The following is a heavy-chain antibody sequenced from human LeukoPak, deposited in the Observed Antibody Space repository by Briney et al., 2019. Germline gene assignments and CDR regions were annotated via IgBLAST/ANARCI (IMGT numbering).Heavy chain of an antibody. J-gene: IGHJ6*02. CDR2: IIPILGIA. Sequence: HWASVKVSCKASGGTFSSDAISWVRQAPGQGLEWMGRIIPILGIANYAQKFQGRVTITADKSTSTAYMELSSLRSEDTAVYYCARASSPKYYYDMDVWCQGTSVTVSS. V-gene: IGHV1-69*04. CDR1: GGTFSSDA. D-gene: IGHD6-13*01. CDR3: ARASSPKYYYDMDV.